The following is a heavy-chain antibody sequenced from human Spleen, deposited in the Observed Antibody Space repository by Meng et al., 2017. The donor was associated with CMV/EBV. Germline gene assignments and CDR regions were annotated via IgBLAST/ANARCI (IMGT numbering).Heavy chain of an antibody. J-gene: IGHJ4*02. D-gene: IGHD2-2*02. CDR1: GFTFSTYA. CDR2: ISYDGTDK. Sequence: GESLKISCAASGFTFSTYAMHWVRQTPGKGLEWVSVISYDGTDKYYAESVRGRFTISRDNAKNSLFLQMSSLRAEDTAMYYCARAGLGYCSVTSCYNDYWGQGTLVTVSS. CDR3: ARAGLGYCSVTSCYNDY. V-gene: IGHV3-30*04.